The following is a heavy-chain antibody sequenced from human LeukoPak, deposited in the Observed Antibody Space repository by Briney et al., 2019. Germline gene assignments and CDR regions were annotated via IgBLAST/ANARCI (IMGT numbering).Heavy chain of an antibody. V-gene: IGHV3-7*01. D-gene: IGHD4-11*01. CDR1: GLLFGGAS. CDR2: VNQVGSEI. CDR3: ARDAMTTVINDY. J-gene: IGHJ4*02. Sequence: QPGGCLRLACAVSGLLFGGASISSGPETPARGLGRVANVNQVGSEITYVGSVKGRFTISRDNAKNSLYLQMNSLRAEDTAVYYCARDAMTTVINDYWGQGTLVTVSS.